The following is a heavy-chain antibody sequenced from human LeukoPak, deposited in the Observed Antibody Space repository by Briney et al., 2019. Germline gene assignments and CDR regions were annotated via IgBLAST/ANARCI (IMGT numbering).Heavy chain of an antibody. CDR2: ISSSSSYI. J-gene: IGHJ4*02. V-gene: IGHV3-21*01. CDR3: ASKSPNTSSSPFDY. CDR1: GFTFSSYS. D-gene: IGHD6-13*01. Sequence: GGPLRLSCAASGFTFSSYSMNWVRQAPGKGLEWVSSISSSSSYIYYADSVKGRFTISRDNAKNSLYLQMNSLRAEDTAVYYCASKSPNTSSSPFDYWGQGTLVTVSS.